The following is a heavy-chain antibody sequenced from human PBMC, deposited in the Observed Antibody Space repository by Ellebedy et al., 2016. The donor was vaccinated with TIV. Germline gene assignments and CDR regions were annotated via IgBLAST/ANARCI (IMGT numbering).Heavy chain of an antibody. CDR3: ARGTPYSSSPASFDP. CDR1: GGSISSYY. Sequence: MPSETLSLTCTVSGGSISSYYWSWIRQPPGKGLEWIGYIYYSGSTNYNPSLKSRVTISVDTSKNQFSLKLSSVTAADTAVYYCARGTPYSSSPASFDPWGQGTLVTVSS. J-gene: IGHJ5*02. CDR2: IYYSGST. V-gene: IGHV4-59*12. D-gene: IGHD6-13*01.